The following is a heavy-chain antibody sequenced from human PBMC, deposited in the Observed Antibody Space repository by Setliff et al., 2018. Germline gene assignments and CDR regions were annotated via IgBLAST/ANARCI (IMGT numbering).Heavy chain of an antibody. V-gene: IGHV4-39*01. Sequence: SETLSLTCTVSGGSISSSSYYWGWIRQPPGKGLEWIGSIYYSGSTYYNPSLKSRVTISVDTSKNQFSLKLSSATAAETAVYYCARGKTFFGAFIRAFDIWGQGRMVTVSS. J-gene: IGHJ3*02. D-gene: IGHD3-3*01. CDR2: IYYSGST. CDR3: ARGKTFFGAFIRAFDI. CDR1: GGSISSSSYY.